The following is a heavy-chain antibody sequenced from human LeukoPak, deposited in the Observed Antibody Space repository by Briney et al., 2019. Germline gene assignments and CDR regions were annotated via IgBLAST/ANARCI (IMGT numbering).Heavy chain of an antibody. Sequence: GGSLRLSCAASGFTFSDYGMHWVRQAPGKGLEWVAGISYDGGNNYYADSVKGRLTISRDNSKNTLYLQMNSLRDEDTAVYYCAKRGSSSPHSFDYWGQGTLVTVSS. D-gene: IGHD2-2*01. CDR3: AKRGSSSPHSFDY. CDR1: GFTFSDYG. J-gene: IGHJ4*02. CDR2: ISYDGGNN. V-gene: IGHV3-30*18.